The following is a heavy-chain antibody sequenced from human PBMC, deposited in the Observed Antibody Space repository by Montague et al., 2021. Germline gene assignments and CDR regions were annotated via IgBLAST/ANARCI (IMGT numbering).Heavy chain of an antibody. D-gene: IGHD3-10*01. CDR1: GFTFRSYS. CDR3: ARDYYGSGRGKDYFDY. CDR2: ISSSSSYI. J-gene: IGHJ4*02. Sequence: SLRLSCAASGFTFRSYSMNWVRQAPGKGLEWVSSISSSSSYIYYTDSVKSRFTISRDNAKNSLYLQMNSLRAEDTAVYYCARDYYGSGRGKDYFDYWGQGTLVTVSS. V-gene: IGHV3-21*01.